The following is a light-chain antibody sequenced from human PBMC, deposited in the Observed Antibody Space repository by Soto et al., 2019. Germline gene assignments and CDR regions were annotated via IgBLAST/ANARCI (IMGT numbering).Light chain of an antibody. Sequence: EIVMTQSPATLSVSPGERATLSCRASQSVARNLAWYQQKRGQAPSLLIYGASTRATGIPARFSGSGSGTDFTLTISSLQSEDFALDYCQQYNSWPQDTFGQGTRLEIK. CDR3: QQYNSWPQDT. CDR1: QSVARN. CDR2: GAS. J-gene: IGKJ5*01. V-gene: IGKV3-15*01.